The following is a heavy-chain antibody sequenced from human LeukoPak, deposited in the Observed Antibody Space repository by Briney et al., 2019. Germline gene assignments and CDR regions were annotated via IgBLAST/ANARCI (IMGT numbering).Heavy chain of an antibody. J-gene: IGHJ6*04. CDR2: ISGSGDIT. Sequence: GGSLRLSCSASGFNFRGFAMSWVRQGPGKGLEWVSTISGSGDITYYSDSVKGRFTISRDNSKNTLYLQMNSLRAEDTAVYYCAKGNGPARYGMDVWGKGTTVTVSS. D-gene: IGHD2-8*01. CDR1: GFNFRGFA. V-gene: IGHV3-23*01. CDR3: AKGNGPARYGMDV.